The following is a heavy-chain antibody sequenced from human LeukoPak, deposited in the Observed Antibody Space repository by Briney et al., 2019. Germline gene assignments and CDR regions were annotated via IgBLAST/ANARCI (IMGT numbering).Heavy chain of an antibody. V-gene: IGHV4-30-4*08. CDR2: IYYSGNT. Sequence: SQTLSLTCTFSGGSISRGDYYWSWIRQPPGKGLEWIGCIYYSGNTYYNPSLKSRLTLSVDTSKNQFSLKLTSVTAADTAVYYCAREGGTYSFDYWGQGTLVTVSS. CDR1: GGSISRGDYY. CDR3: AREGGTYSFDY. J-gene: IGHJ4*02. D-gene: IGHD1-26*01.